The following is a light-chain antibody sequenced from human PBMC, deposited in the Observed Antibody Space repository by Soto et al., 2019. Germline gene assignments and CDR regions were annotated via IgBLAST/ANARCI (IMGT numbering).Light chain of an antibody. Sequence: ERVMTQSPATLSVSPGERATLSCSASQSVTSNLAWYKQKPGQAPRLLIFDASTRATGITARFSGSGSGTEFTLTITSLQSEDSAVYYCQQYHDWPWTFGQGTKVEIK. V-gene: IGKV3-15*01. CDR2: DAS. CDR3: QQYHDWPWT. CDR1: QSVTSN. J-gene: IGKJ1*01.